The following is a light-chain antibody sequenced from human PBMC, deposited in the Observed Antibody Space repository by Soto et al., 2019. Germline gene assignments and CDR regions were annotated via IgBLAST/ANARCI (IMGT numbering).Light chain of an antibody. V-gene: IGKV3-15*01. CDR2: GAS. CDR3: QQYNNWPPWT. J-gene: IGKJ1*01. Sequence: EIVMTQSPATLSVSPGDRATLSCRASQSVSSNLAWYQQKPGQAPRLLIYGASTWATGIPARFSGSGSGTEFTLTISSLQPEDFAVYYCQQYNNWPPWTFGQGTKVEIK. CDR1: QSVSSN.